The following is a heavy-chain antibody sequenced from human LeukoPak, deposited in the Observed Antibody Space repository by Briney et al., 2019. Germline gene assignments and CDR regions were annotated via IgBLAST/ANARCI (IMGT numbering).Heavy chain of an antibody. CDR2: XXXXNGNT. V-gene: IGHV1-3*01. CDR1: GYTFTSYA. Sequence: GASVKVSCKASGYTFTSYAMHWVRQAPGQRLEWXXXXXXXNGNTKYSQKFQGRVTITRDTSASTAYMELSSLRSEDTAVYYCARCAPPDSSGWYFVGWFDPWGQGTLVTVSS. CDR3: ARCAPPDSSGWYFVGWFDP. J-gene: IGHJ5*02. D-gene: IGHD6-19*01.